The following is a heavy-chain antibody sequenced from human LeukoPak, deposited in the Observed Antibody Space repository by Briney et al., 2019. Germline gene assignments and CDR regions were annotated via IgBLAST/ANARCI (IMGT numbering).Heavy chain of an antibody. CDR3: ARELARGTWDY. V-gene: IGHV4-31*03. Sequence: SETLSLTCTVSGGSIGSGGYYWSWIRQHPGKGLEWIGYIYYSGSTYYNPSLKSRVTISVDTSKNQFSLKLSSVTAADTAVYYCARELARGTWDYWGQGTLVTVSS. CDR2: IYYSGST. J-gene: IGHJ4*02. CDR1: GGSIGSGGYY. D-gene: IGHD1-1*01.